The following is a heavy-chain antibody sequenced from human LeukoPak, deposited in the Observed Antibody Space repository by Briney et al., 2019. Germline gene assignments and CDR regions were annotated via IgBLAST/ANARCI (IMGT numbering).Heavy chain of an antibody. V-gene: IGHV3-11*01. CDR3: ARGYYDFWSGSYYYYGMDV. CDR2: ISSSGSTI. J-gene: IGHJ6*02. D-gene: IGHD3-3*01. Sequence: GGSLRLSCAASGFTFSDYYMSWIRQAPGKGLEWVSYISSSGSTIYYADSVKGRFTISRDNAKNSLYLQMNSLRAEDTAVYYCARGYYDFWSGSYYYYGMDVWGQGTTVTVSS. CDR1: GFTFSDYY.